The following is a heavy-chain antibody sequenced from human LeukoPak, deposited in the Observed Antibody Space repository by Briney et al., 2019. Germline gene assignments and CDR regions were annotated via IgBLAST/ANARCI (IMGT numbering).Heavy chain of an antibody. Sequence: GASVNVSCKASGYTFTSYAMHWVRQAPGQRLEWMGWINAGNGNTKYSQKFQGRVTITRDTSASTAYMELSSLRSEDTAVYYCARDRDSSGWYFYFDYWGQGTLVTVSS. CDR1: GYTFTSYA. CDR3: ARDRDSSGWYFYFDY. CDR2: INAGNGNT. J-gene: IGHJ4*02. V-gene: IGHV1-3*01. D-gene: IGHD6-19*01.